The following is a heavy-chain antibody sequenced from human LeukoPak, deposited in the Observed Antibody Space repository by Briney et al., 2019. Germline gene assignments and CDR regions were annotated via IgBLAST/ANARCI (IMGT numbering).Heavy chain of an antibody. V-gene: IGHV3-7*01. J-gene: IGHJ3*02. CDR3: ARTLVYTATFDI. CDR1: GFTVSNKY. Sequence: GGSLRLSCAGSGFTVSNKYMSWVRQAPGKGLEWVANIKEDGSQKYYVDSVKGRFTISRDNAKNSLHLQMNSLRAEDTAVYYCARTLVYTATFDIWGRGTMVTVSS. D-gene: IGHD5-18*01. CDR2: IKEDGSQK.